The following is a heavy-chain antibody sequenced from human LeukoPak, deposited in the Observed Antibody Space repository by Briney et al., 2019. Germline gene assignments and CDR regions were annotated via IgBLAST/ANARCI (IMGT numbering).Heavy chain of an antibody. J-gene: IGHJ5*02. D-gene: IGHD2-8*01. CDR3: ARQVYARGEGWFDP. V-gene: IGHV7-4-1*02. CDR1: GYTFTSYA. Sequence: ASVKVSCKASGYTFTSYAMNWVRQAPGQGLGWMGWINTNTGNPTYAQGFTGRFVFSLDTSVSTAYLQISSLKAEDTAVYYCARQVYARGEGWFDPWGQGTLVTVSS. CDR2: INTNTGNP.